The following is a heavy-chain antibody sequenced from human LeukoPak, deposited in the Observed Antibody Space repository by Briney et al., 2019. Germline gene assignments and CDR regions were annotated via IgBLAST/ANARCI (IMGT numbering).Heavy chain of an antibody. CDR3: ARVAYCGGDCPKTLDY. Sequence: GSLRLSCAASGFTFSSYSMNWVRQPPGKGLEWIGEINHSGSTNYNPSLKSRVTISVDTSKNQFSLKLSSVTAADTAVYYCARVAYCGGDCPKTLDYWGQGTLVTVSS. D-gene: IGHD2-21*02. J-gene: IGHJ4*02. CDR1: GFTFSSYS. V-gene: IGHV4-34*01. CDR2: INHSGST.